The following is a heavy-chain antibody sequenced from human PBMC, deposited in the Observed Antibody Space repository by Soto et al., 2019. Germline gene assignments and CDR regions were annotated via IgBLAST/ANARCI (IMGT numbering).Heavy chain of an antibody. CDR3: ARDLPGESLYIEHYLDV. Sequence: QVPLVQSGAEVKKPGSSVKVSCKASGGTFSSYTITWVRQAPGQGLEWMGRIIPILGIANYAQKFQGRVTITADKSTSTAYMALSSLRSEATAVYYCARDLPGESLYIEHYLDVWGKGPTVTVSS. D-gene: IGHD3-16*01. J-gene: IGHJ6*03. V-gene: IGHV1-69*08. CDR2: IIPILGIA. CDR1: GGTFSSYT.